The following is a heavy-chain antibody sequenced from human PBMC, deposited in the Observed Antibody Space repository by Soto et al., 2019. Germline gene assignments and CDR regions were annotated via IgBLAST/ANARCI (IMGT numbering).Heavy chain of an antibody. CDR1: GFTFSSYG. J-gene: IGHJ4*02. CDR3: AKDPRGLRFLEWLPYYFDY. D-gene: IGHD3-3*01. V-gene: IGHV3-30*18. Sequence: GGSLRLSCAASGFTFSSYGMHWVRQAPGKGLEWVAVISYDGSNKYYADSVKGRFTISRDNSKDTLYLQMNSLRAEDTAVYYCAKDPRGLRFLEWLPYYFDYWGQGTLVTVSS. CDR2: ISYDGSNK.